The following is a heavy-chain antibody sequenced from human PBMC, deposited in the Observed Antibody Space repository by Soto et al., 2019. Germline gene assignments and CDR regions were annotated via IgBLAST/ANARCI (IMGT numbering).Heavy chain of an antibody. CDR2: ISAYNGNT. V-gene: IGHV1-18*04. CDR1: GYTFTNYG. J-gene: IGHJ4*02. Sequence: ASVKVSCKASGYTFTNYGISWVRQAPGQGLEWMGWISAYNGNTNYAQKLQGRVTMTRDTSTSTAYMELRSLRSDDTAVYYCARGGADYSRSRSSLYYFDYWGLGTLVTVSS. D-gene: IGHD6-13*01. CDR3: ARGGADYSRSRSSLYYFDY.